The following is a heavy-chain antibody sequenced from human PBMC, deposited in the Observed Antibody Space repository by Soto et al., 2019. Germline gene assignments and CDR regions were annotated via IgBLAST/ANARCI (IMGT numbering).Heavy chain of an antibody. D-gene: IGHD2-15*01. J-gene: IGHJ5*01. CDR1: GVSLTTNNW. CDR3: ERGGYCSGGSCSGWFDS. CDR2: IYQTGNT. Sequence: QVQLQESGPGLVKPSETLSLTCAVSGVSLTTNNWWTWVRQAPGKGLEWVGEIYQTGNTNYNPSLNSRVLASLDKSKNQFFLTLTSVTAADTAIYYCERGGYCSGGSCSGWFDSWGQGTLVTVSS. V-gene: IGHV4-4*02.